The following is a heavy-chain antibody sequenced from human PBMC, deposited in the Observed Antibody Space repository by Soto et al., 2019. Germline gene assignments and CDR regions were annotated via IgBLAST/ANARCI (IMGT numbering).Heavy chain of an antibody. Sequence: QVQLVQSGAEVKKPGASVKVSCKASGYTFTSYYMHWVRQAPGQGLEWMGIINPSGGSTNYAQKFQSRVTMTTDTSTSTIYMELSSLRSEDTAVYYCTRDYSGFIDWGQGTLVTVSS. CDR1: GYTFTSYY. J-gene: IGHJ4*02. D-gene: IGHD5-12*01. CDR2: INPSGGST. V-gene: IGHV1-46*03. CDR3: TRDYSGFID.